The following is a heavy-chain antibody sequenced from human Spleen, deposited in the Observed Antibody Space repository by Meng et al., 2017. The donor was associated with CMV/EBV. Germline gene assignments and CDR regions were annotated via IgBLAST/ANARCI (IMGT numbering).Heavy chain of an antibody. J-gene: IGHJ4*02. D-gene: IGHD6-19*01. V-gene: IGHV3-13*01. Sequence: GGSLRLSCAASGFTFSSYDMHWVRQATGKGLEWVSAIGTAGDTYYPGSVKGRFTISRDNSKNTLYLQMNSLRAEDTAVYYCAKDLSWGGGWSQWGQGTLVTVSS. CDR3: AKDLSWGGGWSQ. CDR1: GFTFSSYD. CDR2: IGTAGDT.